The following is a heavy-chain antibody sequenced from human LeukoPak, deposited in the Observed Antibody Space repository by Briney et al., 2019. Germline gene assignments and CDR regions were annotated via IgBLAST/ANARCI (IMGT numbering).Heavy chain of an antibody. CDR2: INSDGSWT. J-gene: IGHJ3*02. CDR3: ARAGKTGAAAFDI. D-gene: IGHD3-10*01. V-gene: IGHV3-74*01. CDR1: GNYW. Sequence: GGSLRLSCAASGNYWMHWVRQAPGKGLLWVSHINSDGSWTTYADSVKGRFTISKDNAKNTVYLQMNNLRAEDTAVYYCARAGKTGAAAFDIWGQGTMVTVSS.